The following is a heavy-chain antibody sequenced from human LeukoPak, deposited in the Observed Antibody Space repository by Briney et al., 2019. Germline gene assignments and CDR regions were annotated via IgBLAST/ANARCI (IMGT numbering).Heavy chain of an antibody. V-gene: IGHV7-4-1*02. J-gene: IGHJ6*02. CDR3: AREYGSGSYWVVYYYGMDV. Sequence: ASVKVSCKASGYTFTSYAMNWVRQAPGQGLEWMGWINTNTGNPTYAQGFTGRFVFSLDTSVSTAYLQISSLKAEDTAVYYCAREYGSGSYWVVYYYGMDVWGQGTTVTVSS. D-gene: IGHD3-10*01. CDR1: GYTFTSYA. CDR2: INTNTGNP.